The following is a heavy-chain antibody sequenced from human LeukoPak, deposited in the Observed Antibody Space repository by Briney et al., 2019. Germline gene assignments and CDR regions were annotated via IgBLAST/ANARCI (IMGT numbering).Heavy chain of an antibody. V-gene: IGHV3-7*01. J-gene: IGHJ6*03. CDR1: GFTFSSYW. Sequence: GSLRLSCAASGFTFSSYWMSWVRQAPGKGLEWVANIKQDGSEKYYVDSVKGRFTISRDNAKNSLYLQMNSLRAGDTAVYYCAGDSSNYYDSSGYYYEYYYMDVWGKGTTVTVSS. D-gene: IGHD3-22*01. CDR2: IKQDGSEK. CDR3: AGDSSNYYDSSGYYYEYYYMDV.